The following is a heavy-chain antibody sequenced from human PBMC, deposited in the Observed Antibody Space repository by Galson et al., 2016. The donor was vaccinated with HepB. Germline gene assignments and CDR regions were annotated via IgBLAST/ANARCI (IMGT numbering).Heavy chain of an antibody. CDR3: ARDPHLSDGDYGGDAADNYHYYMDV. D-gene: IGHD4-17*01. J-gene: IGHJ6*03. V-gene: IGHV3-33*01. CDR1: GFIFSSYG. Sequence: SLRLSCAASGFIFSSYGMHWVRQAPGKGLEWVAIIWYDGSNKYYADSVKGRFTISRDNSKNTLYLQMNSLRAEDTAVYYCARDPHLSDGDYGGDAADNYHYYMDVWGKGTTVTVSS. CDR2: IWYDGSNK.